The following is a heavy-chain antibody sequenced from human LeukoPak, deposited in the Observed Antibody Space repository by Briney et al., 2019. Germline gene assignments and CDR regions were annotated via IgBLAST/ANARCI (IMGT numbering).Heavy chain of an antibody. CDR1: GDSISSYY. V-gene: IGHV4-4*09. CDR3: ARLTRLSTSPDRYYLDY. Sequence: PSETLSLTCTVSGDSISSYYWSWIRQPPGKGLEWIRYIYTSGGTNYIPSLKGRVTISIDTSKNQFSLKLSSVTAADSAVYYCARLTRLSTSPDRYYLDYWGQGTLVTVSS. CDR2: IYTSGGT. J-gene: IGHJ4*02. D-gene: IGHD6-6*01.